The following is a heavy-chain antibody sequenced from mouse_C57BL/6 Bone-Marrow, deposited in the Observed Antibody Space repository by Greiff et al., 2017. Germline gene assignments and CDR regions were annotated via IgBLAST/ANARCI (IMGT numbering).Heavy chain of an antibody. V-gene: IGHV1-69*01. CDR3: ASDRYYGSSWFAF. CDR2: IDPSDSYT. CDR1: GYTFTSYW. Sequence: QVQLKQPGAELVMPGASVKLSCKASGYTFTSYWMHWVKQRPGQGLEWIGEIDPSDSYTNYNQKLKGKSTLTVDKSSSTAYMQLSSLTSEDSAIYYCASDRYYGSSWFAFWGPGTLVTVSA. D-gene: IGHD1-1*01. J-gene: IGHJ3*01.